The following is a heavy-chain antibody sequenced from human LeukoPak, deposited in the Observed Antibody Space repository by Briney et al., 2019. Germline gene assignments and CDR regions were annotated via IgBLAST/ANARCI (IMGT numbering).Heavy chain of an antibody. Sequence: SETLSLTCAVYGGSFSGYYWSWIRQPPGKGLEWIGEINHSGSTNYNPSLKSRVTISVDTSKNQFSLKLSSVTAADTAVYYCARGRGIYRAVAGILNYWGQGTLVTVSS. D-gene: IGHD6-19*01. CDR1: GGSFSGYY. CDR2: INHSGST. CDR3: ARGRGIYRAVAGILNY. V-gene: IGHV4-34*01. J-gene: IGHJ4*02.